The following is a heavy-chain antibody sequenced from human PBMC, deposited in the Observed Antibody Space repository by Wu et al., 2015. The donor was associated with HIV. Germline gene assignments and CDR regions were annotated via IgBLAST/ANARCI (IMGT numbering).Heavy chain of an antibody. CDR2: ISPYTGEV. D-gene: IGHD3-10*01. Sequence: QVRLVQSATEVKKPGASVKVSCKAFGYIFSRYGLIWVRQAPGEGLEWMGWISPYTGEVTYAQSLQGRVTMTVDASASTVYMELRSLTSDDTAVYYCARSTPGGLVARPGSDYWGQGTQVIVSS. CDR1: GYIFSRYG. CDR3: ARSTPGGLVARPGSDY. V-gene: IGHV1-18*01. J-gene: IGHJ4*02.